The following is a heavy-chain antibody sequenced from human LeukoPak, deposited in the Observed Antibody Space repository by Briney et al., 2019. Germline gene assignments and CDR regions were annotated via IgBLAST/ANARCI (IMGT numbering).Heavy chain of an antibody. V-gene: IGHV3-7*01. D-gene: IGHD5-18*01. CDR1: GLTFSSAW. Sequence: GGSLRLSWAVSGLTFSSAWMDWVCQAPGKGLEWGASINPDGNKKYSAESVKGRFTISRDNAENSLYLQMNSLRVEDTAFYYCARDLAYSRLDYWGQGMLVTVSS. CDR2: INPDGNKK. CDR3: ARDLAYSRLDY. J-gene: IGHJ4*02.